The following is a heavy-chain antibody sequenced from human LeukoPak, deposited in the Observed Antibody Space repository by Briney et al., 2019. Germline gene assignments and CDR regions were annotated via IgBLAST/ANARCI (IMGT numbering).Heavy chain of an antibody. D-gene: IGHD3/OR15-3a*01. V-gene: IGHV1-69*13. CDR1: GGTFSSYA. CDR2: IIPIFGTA. CDR3: ASGLSAAQVFDY. Sequence: SVKVSCKASGGTFSSYAISWVRQAPGQGLEWMGGIIPIFGTANYAQKFQGGVTITADESTSTAYMELSSLRSEDTAVYYCASGLSAAQVFDYWGQGTLVTVSS. J-gene: IGHJ4*02.